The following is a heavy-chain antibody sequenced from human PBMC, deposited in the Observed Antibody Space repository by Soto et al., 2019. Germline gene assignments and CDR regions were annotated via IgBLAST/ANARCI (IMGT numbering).Heavy chain of an antibody. CDR1: GYTFTSYY. D-gene: IGHD6-13*01. CDR2: INPSGGST. CDR3: ARTRSAGTFRDDAFDI. J-gene: IGHJ3*02. V-gene: IGHV1-46*01. Sequence: ASVKVSCKASGYTFTSYYMHRVRQAPGQGLEWMGIINPSGGSTSYAQKFQGRVTMTRDKSTSTAYMELSSLRSEDTAVYYCARTRSAGTFRDDAFDIWGQGTMVTVSS.